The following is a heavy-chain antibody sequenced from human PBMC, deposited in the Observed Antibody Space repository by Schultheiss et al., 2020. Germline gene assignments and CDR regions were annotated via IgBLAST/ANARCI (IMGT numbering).Heavy chain of an antibody. Sequence: SQTLSLTCTVSGGSISSYYWSWIRQPPGKGLEWIGEINHSGSTNYNPSLKSRVTISVDTSKNQFSLKLSSVTAADTAVYYCAREGAYSYGLGYYGMDVWGQGTTVTVSS. CDR1: GGSISSYY. D-gene: IGHD5-18*01. V-gene: IGHV4-34*09. CDR3: AREGAYSYGLGYYGMDV. J-gene: IGHJ6*02. CDR2: INHSGST.